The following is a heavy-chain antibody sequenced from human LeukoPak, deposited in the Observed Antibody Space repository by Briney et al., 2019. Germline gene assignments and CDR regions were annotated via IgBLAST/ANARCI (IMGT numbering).Heavy chain of an antibody. Sequence: SETLSLTCTVSGGSISSSSYYWGWIRQHPGKGLEWIGYIYYSGSTYYNPSLKSRVTISVDTSKNQFSLKLSSVTAADTAVYYCARDSATVTTWGQGTLVTVSS. V-gene: IGHV4-31*03. J-gene: IGHJ5*02. CDR2: IYYSGST. CDR3: ARDSATVTT. D-gene: IGHD4-17*01. CDR1: GGSISSSSYY.